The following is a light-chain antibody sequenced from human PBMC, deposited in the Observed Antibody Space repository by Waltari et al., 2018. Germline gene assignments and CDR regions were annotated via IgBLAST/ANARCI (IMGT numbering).Light chain of an antibody. J-gene: IGKJ5*01. CDR2: GAS. Sequence: ETVMTQSPATLSVSPGEGVTLSCRASQSVRSNLAWYQQKPGQAPRLLIYGASTRAAGIPAKFSGSGSGTEFTLTISSLQSEDFAVYYCQQYNNWPPLITFGQGTRLEIK. CDR1: QSVRSN. V-gene: IGKV3-15*01. CDR3: QQYNNWPPLIT.